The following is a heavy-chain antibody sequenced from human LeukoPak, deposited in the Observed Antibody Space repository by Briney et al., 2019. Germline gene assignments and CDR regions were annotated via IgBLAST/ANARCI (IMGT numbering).Heavy chain of an antibody. CDR1: GYTFTRYG. J-gene: IGHJ6*02. V-gene: IGHV1-18*01. Sequence: ASVKVSCQASGYTFTRYGISGVRQAPGQGLEWMGWISAYNGNTNYAQKLQGRVTMTTDTSTSTAYMELRSLRSDDTAVYYCARVYYDILTGYYYYYYGMDDWGQGTTVTVSS. D-gene: IGHD3-9*01. CDR2: ISAYNGNT. CDR3: ARVYYDILTGYYYYYYGMDD.